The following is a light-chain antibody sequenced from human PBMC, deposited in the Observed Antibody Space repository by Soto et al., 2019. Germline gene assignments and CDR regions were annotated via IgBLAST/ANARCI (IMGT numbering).Light chain of an antibody. CDR2: GAS. CDR3: QHSYSTRLT. CDR1: QTISRY. J-gene: IGKJ4*01. V-gene: IGKV1-39*01. Sequence: DIQMTQSPSSLSASIGDRVTITCRASQTISRYLNWYQQKPGKAPKLLLSGASTLQGGVPSRFSGSGSGTGFTLNIISLQPEEFANYSCQHSYSTRLTFGGGTTVEIK.